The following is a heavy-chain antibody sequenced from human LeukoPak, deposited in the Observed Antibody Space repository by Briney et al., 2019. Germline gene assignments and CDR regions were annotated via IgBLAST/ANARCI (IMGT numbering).Heavy chain of an antibody. V-gene: IGHV3-21*01. J-gene: IGHJ4*02. Sequence: GGSLRLSCAASGFTFSSYSMNWVPQAPGRGLEGVSPITSSRSYIYYPAAVKSRYTISKDNATNSLDLQMNSLCGDDTAVYYCAREDGFGESVSFDYWGQGTLVTVSS. CDR1: GFTFSSYS. D-gene: IGHD3-10*01. CDR2: ITSSRSYI. CDR3: AREDGFGESVSFDY.